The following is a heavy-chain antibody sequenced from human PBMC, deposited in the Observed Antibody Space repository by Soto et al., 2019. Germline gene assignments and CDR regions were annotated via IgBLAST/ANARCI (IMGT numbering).Heavy chain of an antibody. CDR3: AKGRTITVWDLYFDY. J-gene: IGHJ4*02. V-gene: IGHV3-23*01. CDR1: GFTFSSYA. CDR2: ISGSGGST. D-gene: IGHD3-16*01. Sequence: PGGSLRLSCAASGFTFSSYAMSWVRQAPGKGLEWVSAISGSGGSTYYADPVKGRFTISRDNSKNTLYLQMNSLRAEDTAVYYCAKGRTITVWDLYFDYWGQGTLVTVSS.